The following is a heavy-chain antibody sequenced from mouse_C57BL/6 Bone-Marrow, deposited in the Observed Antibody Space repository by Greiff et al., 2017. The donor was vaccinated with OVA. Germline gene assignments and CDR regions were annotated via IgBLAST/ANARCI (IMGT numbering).Heavy chain of an antibody. D-gene: IGHD1-1*01. V-gene: IGHV1-26*01. CDR1: GYTFTDYY. CDR2: INPNNGGT. J-gene: IGHJ2*01. Sequence: EVQLQQSGPELVKPGASVKISCKASGYTFTDYYMNWVKQSHGKSLEWIGDINPNNGGTSYNQKFKGKATLTVDKSSSTAYMELRSLTSEDSAVYYCARHLLTTRVWYFDYWGQGTTLTVSS. CDR3: ARHLLTTRVWYFDY.